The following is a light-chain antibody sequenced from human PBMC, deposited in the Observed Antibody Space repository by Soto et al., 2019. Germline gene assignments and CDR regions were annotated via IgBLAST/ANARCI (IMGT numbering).Light chain of an antibody. CDR1: SSNIGAGYD. CDR3: QSYDRSLSGTV. Sequence: QSVLTQQPSVSGAPGQRVTISCTGSSSNIGAGYDVHWYQHQPGTAPKLLIYGGSSRPSGVPDRSSGSKSGTSASLAITGLQAEDEADYYCQSYDRSLSGTVFGTGTKVTVL. CDR2: GGS. J-gene: IGLJ1*01. V-gene: IGLV1-40*01.